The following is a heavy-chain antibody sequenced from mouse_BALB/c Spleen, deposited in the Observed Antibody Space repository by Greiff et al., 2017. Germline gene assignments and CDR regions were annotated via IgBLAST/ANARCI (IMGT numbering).Heavy chain of an antibody. V-gene: IGHV5-6-3*01. Sequence: EVHLVESGGGLVQPGGSLKLSCAASGFTFSSYGMSWVRQTPDKRLELVATINSNGGSTYYPDSVKGRFTISRDNAKNTLYLQMSSLKSEDTAMYYCARLNWDGFFDYWGQGTTLTVSS. CDR2: INSNGGST. CDR3: ARLNWDGFFDY. D-gene: IGHD4-1*01. CDR1: GFTFSSYG. J-gene: IGHJ2*01.